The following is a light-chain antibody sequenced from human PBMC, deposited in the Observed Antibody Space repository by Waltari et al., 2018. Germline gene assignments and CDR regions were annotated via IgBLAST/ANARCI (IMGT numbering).Light chain of an antibody. CDR2: DVS. Sequence: QSALTQPASVSGSPGQSITISCTGTSSDVGGYNSVSWYQDHPGQAPKVIIYDVSNRPSGISDRFSGSKSANTASLTISGLQPEDEGDYYCTSQTGDSVVLFGGGTQLTVL. CDR1: SSDVGGYNS. CDR3: TSQTGDSVVL. J-gene: IGLJ3*02. V-gene: IGLV2-14*03.